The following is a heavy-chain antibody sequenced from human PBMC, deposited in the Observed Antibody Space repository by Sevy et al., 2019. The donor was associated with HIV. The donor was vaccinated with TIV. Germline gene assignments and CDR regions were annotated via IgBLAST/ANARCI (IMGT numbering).Heavy chain of an antibody. D-gene: IGHD2-21*01. CDR3: VRDERAIAPHFDY. J-gene: IGHJ4*02. Sequence: GGSLRLSCEASGFTLSSYTMNWVRQSPEKGLEWVATFDRTDITHYADSVKGRFIISRDTAKNSLFLQMNSLRDDDTAMYFCVRDERAIAPHFDYWGRGTLVTVSS. CDR2: FDRTDIT. V-gene: IGHV3-48*02. CDR1: GFTLSSYT.